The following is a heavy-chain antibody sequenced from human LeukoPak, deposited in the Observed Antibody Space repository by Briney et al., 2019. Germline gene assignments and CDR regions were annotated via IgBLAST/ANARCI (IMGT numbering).Heavy chain of an antibody. V-gene: IGHV4-59*01. CDR3: ARRTPVTPNSFDS. Sequence: SETLSLTCTVSGGSISSYYWSWIRQPPGKGLEWVGYIYYSKSTNYNPSLKSRVTISGDTSKNQFSLKLTSVTAADTAVYYCARRTPVTPNSFDSWGQGTLVTVSS. CDR1: GGSISSYY. J-gene: IGHJ5*01. CDR2: IYYSKST. D-gene: IGHD4-17*01.